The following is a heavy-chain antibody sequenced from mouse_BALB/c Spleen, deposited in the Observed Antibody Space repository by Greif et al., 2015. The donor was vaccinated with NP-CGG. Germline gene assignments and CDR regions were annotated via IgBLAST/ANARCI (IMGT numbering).Heavy chain of an antibody. CDR1: GFAFSSYD. D-gene: IGHD1-1*01. CDR2: ISSGGGST. V-gene: IGHV5-12-1*01. J-gene: IGHJ2*01. Sequence: EVQRVESGGGLVKPGGSLKLSCAASGFAFSSYDMSWVRQTPEKRLEWVAYISSGGGSTYYPDTAKGRFSISRNNAKNTLYLQMSSLKSEDTAMYYCARHYYGSSYSYWGQGTTLTVSS. CDR3: ARHYYGSSYSY.